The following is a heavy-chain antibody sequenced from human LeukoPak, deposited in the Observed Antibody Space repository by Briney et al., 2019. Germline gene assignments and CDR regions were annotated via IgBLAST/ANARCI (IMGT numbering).Heavy chain of an antibody. D-gene: IGHD6-13*01. CDR2: ISAYNGNT. J-gene: IGHJ4*02. V-gene: IGHV1-18*01. CDR1: GYTFTSYG. Sequence: ASVKASCKXSGYTFTSYGISWVRQAPGQGLEWMGWISAYNGNTNYSQKLQGRVTMTTDTSTSTAYMERRSLRSDDTAVYYCARRPGIAAAGDYWGQGTLVTVSS. CDR3: ARRPGIAAAGDY.